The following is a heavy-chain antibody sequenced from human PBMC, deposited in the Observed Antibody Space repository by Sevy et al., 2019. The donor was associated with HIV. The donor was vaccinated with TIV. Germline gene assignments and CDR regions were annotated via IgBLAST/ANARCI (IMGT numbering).Heavy chain of an antibody. V-gene: IGHV1-2*06. D-gene: IGHD6-19*01. CDR3: AREYYRPFSSGWYNNWFDP. Sequence: ASVKVSCKASGYTFTGYYMHWVRQAPGQGLEWMGRINPNSGGTNYAQKFQGRVTMTRDTSISTAYMELSRLRSDDTAVYYWAREYYRPFSSGWYNNWFDPWGQGTLVTVSS. J-gene: IGHJ5*02. CDR2: INPNSGGT. CDR1: GYTFTGYY.